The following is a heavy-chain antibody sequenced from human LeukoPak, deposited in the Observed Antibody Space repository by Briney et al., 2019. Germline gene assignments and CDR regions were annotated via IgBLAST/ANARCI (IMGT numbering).Heavy chain of an antibody. D-gene: IGHD5-12*01. CDR3: ASWTRYSGYDYRWFDP. V-gene: IGHV3-48*03. CDR1: GFTFSSYE. J-gene: IGHJ5*02. CDR2: ISSSGSTI. Sequence: QPGGSLRLSCAASGFTFSSYEMNWVRQAPGKGLEWVSYISSSGSTIYYADSVKGRFTISRDNAKNSLYLQMNSLRAEDTAVYYCASWTRYSGYDYRWFDPWGQGTLVTVSS.